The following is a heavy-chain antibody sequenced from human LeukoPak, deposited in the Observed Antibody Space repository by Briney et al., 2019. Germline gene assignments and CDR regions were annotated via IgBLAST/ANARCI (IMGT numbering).Heavy chain of an antibody. D-gene: IGHD3-10*01. Sequence: GASVNDSRKASGYTFTAYYVHWVRQAPGQGLEWMGWINPSSGGTNYAQKFQGRVIMTRDTSISTAYMELSRLRSDDTAVYYCASPSNYGSGSQLHYWGQGTLVRVSS. CDR3: ASPSNYGSGSQLHY. J-gene: IGHJ4*02. CDR2: INPSSGGT. V-gene: IGHV1-2*02. CDR1: GYTFTAYY.